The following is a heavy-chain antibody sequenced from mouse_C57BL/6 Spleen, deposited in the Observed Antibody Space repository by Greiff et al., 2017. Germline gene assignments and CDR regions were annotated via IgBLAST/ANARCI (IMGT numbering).Heavy chain of an antibody. CDR2: INPNNGGT. CDR3: ARNDYGSSGFDY. J-gene: IGHJ2*01. D-gene: IGHD1-1*01. V-gene: IGHV1-18*01. Sequence: EVQLQQSGPELVKPGASVKIPCKASGYTFTDYNMDWVKQSHGKSLEWIGDINPNNGGTIYNQKFKGKATLTVDKSSSTAYMELRSLTSEDTAVYYCARNDYGSSGFDYWGQGTTLTVSS. CDR1: GYTFTDYN.